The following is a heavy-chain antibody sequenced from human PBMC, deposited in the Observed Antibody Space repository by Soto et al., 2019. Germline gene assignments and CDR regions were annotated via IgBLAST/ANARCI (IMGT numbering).Heavy chain of an antibody. CDR3: ARDKKWAFDY. J-gene: IGHJ4*02. CDR1: GFTFSHYW. CDR2: INGDRSTT. D-gene: IGHD1-26*01. V-gene: IGHV3-74*01. Sequence: PGGSLRLSCAASGFTFSHYWMHWVRQAPGKGLEWVSRINGDRSTTNYADSVKGRFTISRDNAKNSVYLQMNSLRDEDTAVYYCARDKKWAFDYWGQGALVTVSS.